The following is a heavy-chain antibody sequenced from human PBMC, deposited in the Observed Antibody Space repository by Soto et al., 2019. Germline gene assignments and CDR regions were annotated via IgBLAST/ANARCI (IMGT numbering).Heavy chain of an antibody. D-gene: IGHD5-12*01. J-gene: IGHJ4*02. CDR1: GYTFTSYT. V-gene: IGHV1-3*01. Sequence: QVQLVQSGAEVKKPGASVKVSCKASGYTFTSYTMHWLRQAPGQRLEWMGWINADNGNTYYSQKFQDRVTLTRDTSASTLYIELSSLTSEDTAVYYCARGPSSGCFDYWGQGTRVTVSS. CDR2: INADNGNT. CDR3: ARGPSSGCFDY.